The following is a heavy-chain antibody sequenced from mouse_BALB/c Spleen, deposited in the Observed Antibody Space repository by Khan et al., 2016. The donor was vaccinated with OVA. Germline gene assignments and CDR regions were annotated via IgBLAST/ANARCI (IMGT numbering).Heavy chain of an antibody. CDR3: DRTARIKY. D-gene: IGHD1-2*01. CDR1: GYSITSGYG. J-gene: IGHJ2*01. Sequence: VQLKESGPGLVKPSQSLSLTCTVTGYSITSGYGWNWIRQFPGNKLEWMGCISYSGSTNYNPSLKSRITITRDTSKNQSFLQLNSVTTEDTATYYCDRTARIKYWGQGTTLTVSS. V-gene: IGHV3-2*02. CDR2: ISYSGST.